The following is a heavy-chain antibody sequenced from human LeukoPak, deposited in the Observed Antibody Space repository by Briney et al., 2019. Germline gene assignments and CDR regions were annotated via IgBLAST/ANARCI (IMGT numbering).Heavy chain of an antibody. CDR3: ARRWVYDKRAFDP. Sequence: PSETLSLTCTVSGGSVSGTYYWSWIRQPPGKGLEWIAYIYHTGSTDSNPSLRSRVTISLDTSKNQFSLKLNSVTAADTAVYYCARRWVYDKRAFDPWGQGALVTVSS. D-gene: IGHD3-16*01. V-gene: IGHV4-61*01. CDR2: IYHTGST. CDR1: GGSVSGTYY. J-gene: IGHJ3*01.